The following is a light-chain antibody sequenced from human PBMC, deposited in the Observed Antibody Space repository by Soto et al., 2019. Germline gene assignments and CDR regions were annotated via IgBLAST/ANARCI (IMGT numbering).Light chain of an antibody. Sequence: QSVLTQPASVSGSAGQSITVSCTGSSSDVGKYNLVSWYQQHPGKAPKLMVYEVSNRSSGVSDRISGSKSGNTASLTISGLKAEDEADYYCCSYANSSTSLFGGGTKLTVL. CDR2: EVS. CDR1: SSDVGKYNL. J-gene: IGLJ2*01. CDR3: CSYANSSTSL. V-gene: IGLV2-23*02.